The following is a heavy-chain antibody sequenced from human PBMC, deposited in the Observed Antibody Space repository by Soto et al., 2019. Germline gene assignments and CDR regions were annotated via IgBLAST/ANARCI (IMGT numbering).Heavy chain of an antibody. Sequence: EVQLVESGGGLVKPGGSLRLSCAASGFTFSSYSINWVRQAPGKGLEWVSFISSSGRSIYYADSVKRRLTISRDNAKNSLYLQMNSLRAEDTAVYYCARDNGALGTVYYYYMDVWGKGTTVTVSS. V-gene: IGHV3-21*06. J-gene: IGHJ6*03. CDR3: ARDNGALGTVYYYYMDV. CDR2: ISSSGRSI. D-gene: IGHD1-26*01. CDR1: GFTFSSYS.